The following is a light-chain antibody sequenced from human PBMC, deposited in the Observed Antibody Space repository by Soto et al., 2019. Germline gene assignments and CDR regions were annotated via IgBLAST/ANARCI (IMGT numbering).Light chain of an antibody. J-gene: IGLJ1*01. CDR2: STS. CDR1: TGAVTSDSY. CDR3: LLYYGGAHPYV. Sequence: QAVVTQGPSLTVSPGGTVTLTCTASTGAVTSDSYPNWCQLKPGQAPRALIYSTSNKHFWTPARFSGSLLGGKAALTLSGVQPEDEAEYYCLLYYGGAHPYVFGTGTQLTVL. V-gene: IGLV7-43*01.